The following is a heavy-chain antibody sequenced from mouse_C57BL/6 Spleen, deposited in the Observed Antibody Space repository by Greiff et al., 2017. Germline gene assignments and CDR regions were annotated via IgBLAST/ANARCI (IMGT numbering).Heavy chain of an antibody. D-gene: IGHD1-1*01. Sequence: EVKLMESGPELVKPGDSVKISCKASGYSFTGYFMNWVMQSHGKSLEWIGRINPYNGDTFYNQKFKGKATLTVDKSSSTAHMELRSLTSEDSAVYYCARGYYGSSLSWFAYWGQGTLVTVSA. V-gene: IGHV1-20*01. CDR3: ARGYYGSSLSWFAY. CDR2: INPYNGDT. CDR1: GYSFTGYF. J-gene: IGHJ3*01.